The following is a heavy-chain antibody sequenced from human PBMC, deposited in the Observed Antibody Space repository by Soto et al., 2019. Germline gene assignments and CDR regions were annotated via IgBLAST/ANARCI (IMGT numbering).Heavy chain of an antibody. V-gene: IGHV4-39*01. D-gene: IGHD3-9*01. CDR3: ARLEGHYDILTGYYFGAFDI. CDR2: IYYSGST. Sequence: SETLSLTCTVSGGSISSSSYYWGWIRQPPGKGLEWIGSIYYSGSTYYNPSLKSRVTISVDTSKNQFSLKLSSVTAADTAVYYCARLEGHYDILTGYYFGAFDIWGQGTMVTVSS. J-gene: IGHJ3*02. CDR1: GGSISSSSYY.